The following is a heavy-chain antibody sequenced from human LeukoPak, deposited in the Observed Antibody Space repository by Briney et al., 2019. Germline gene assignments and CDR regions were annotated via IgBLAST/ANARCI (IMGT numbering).Heavy chain of an antibody. Sequence: PSETPSLTCAVYGGSFSGYYWSWIRQPPGKGLEWIGEINHSGSTYYNPSLTSRVTISLATSKNQFSLKLSSLTAADTAVHYCARMLRLLRYFDWSSGGGYFDYWGQGTLVTVSS. CDR3: ARMLRLLRYFDWSSGGGYFDY. CDR2: INHSGST. CDR1: GGSFSGYY. J-gene: IGHJ4*02. D-gene: IGHD3-9*01. V-gene: IGHV4-34*01.